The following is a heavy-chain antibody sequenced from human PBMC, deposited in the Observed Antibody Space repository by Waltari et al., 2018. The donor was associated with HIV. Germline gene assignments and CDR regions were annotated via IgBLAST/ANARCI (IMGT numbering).Heavy chain of an antibody. CDR2: IIPIFGTA. D-gene: IGHD2-15*01. J-gene: IGHJ5*02. CDR3: ARDRVGGSSVSNWFDP. CDR1: VGTFSSYA. Sequence: QVQLVQSGAEVKKPGSSVKVSCKASVGTFSSYALGWVRLAPGQGLEWMGGIIPIFGTANYAQKFQGRVTITADESTSTAYMELSSLRSEDTAVYYCARDRVGGSSVSNWFDPWGQGTLVTVSS. V-gene: IGHV1-69*01.